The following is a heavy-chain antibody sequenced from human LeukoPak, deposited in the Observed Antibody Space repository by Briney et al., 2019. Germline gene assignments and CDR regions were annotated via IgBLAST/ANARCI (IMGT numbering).Heavy chain of an antibody. CDR1: GFNSSSLW. J-gene: IGHJ4*02. V-gene: IGHV3-7*01. D-gene: IGHD6-25*01. Sequence: GGSLRLSCAASGFNSSSLWMSWVRQAPGKGLEWVANGNGDGSVKHYVDSVKGRFTISRDNARTSLFLQMDSLRAEDTAVYVCARDARAAPHFDYWGQGTLVTVSS. CDR2: GNGDGSVK. CDR3: ARDARAAPHFDY.